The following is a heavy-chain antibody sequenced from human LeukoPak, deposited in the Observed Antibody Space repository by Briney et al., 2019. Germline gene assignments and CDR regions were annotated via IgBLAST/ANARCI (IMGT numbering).Heavy chain of an antibody. J-gene: IGHJ5*02. CDR2: INPNSGGT. V-gene: IGHV1-2*02. D-gene: IGHD5-12*01. Sequence: ASVKVSCKASGYTFTGYYMHWVRQAPGQGLEWMGCINPNSGGTNYAQKFQGRVTMTRDTSISTAYMELSRLRSDDTAVYYCARSQWLRYNRFDPWGQGTLVTVSS. CDR1: GYTFTGYY. CDR3: ARSQWLRYNRFDP.